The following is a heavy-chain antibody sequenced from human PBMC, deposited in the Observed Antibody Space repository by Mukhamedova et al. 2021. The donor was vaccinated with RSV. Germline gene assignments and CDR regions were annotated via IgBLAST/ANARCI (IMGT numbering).Heavy chain of an antibody. CDR3: AKDQDQPLYLFDY. V-gene: IGHV3-23*01. D-gene: IGHD2-2*02. J-gene: IGHJ4*02. Sequence: RDNSKNTLYLQMNSLRAEDTAVYYCAKDQDQPLYLFDYWGQGTLVTVSS.